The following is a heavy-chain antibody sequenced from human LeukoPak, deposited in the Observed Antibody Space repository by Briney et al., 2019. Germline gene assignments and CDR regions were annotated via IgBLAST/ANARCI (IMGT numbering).Heavy chain of an antibody. CDR2: ISGSGGST. J-gene: IGHJ4*02. D-gene: IGHD4-17*01. CDR1: GFTFSSYA. Sequence: AGGSLRLSCAASGFTFSSYAMSWVRQAPGKGLEWASAISGSGGSTYYADSVKGRFTISRDNSKNTLYLQMNSLRAEDTAVYYCAKGDYGDYVIYFDYWGQGTLVTVSS. CDR3: AKGDYGDYVIYFDY. V-gene: IGHV3-23*01.